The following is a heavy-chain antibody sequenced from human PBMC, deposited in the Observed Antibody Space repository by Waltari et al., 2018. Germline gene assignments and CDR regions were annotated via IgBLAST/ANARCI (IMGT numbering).Heavy chain of an antibody. D-gene: IGHD1-1*01. Sequence: QVQLQESGPGLVKPSGTLSPTCAVSGGSISSSNWWSWVRQPPGKGLEWIGEIYDSGSTNYNPSLKSRVTISVDKSKNQFSLKLSPVTAAYTAVYYCARIERNAKTRLGSTFDYWGQGTLVTVSS. V-gene: IGHV4-4*02. CDR2: IYDSGST. CDR3: ARIERNAKTRLGSTFDY. CDR1: GGSISSSNW. J-gene: IGHJ4*02.